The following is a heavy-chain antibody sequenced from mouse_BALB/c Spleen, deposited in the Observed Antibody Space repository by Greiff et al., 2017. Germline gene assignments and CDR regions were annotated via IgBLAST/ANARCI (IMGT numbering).Heavy chain of an antibody. V-gene: IGHV2-9*02. CDR2: IWAGGST. Sequence: VHLVESGPGLVAPSQSLSITCTVSGFSLTSYGVHWVRQPPGKGLEWLGVIWAGGSTNYNSALMSRLSISKDNSKSQVFLKMNSLQIDDTAMYYCARKENYYGSNYFDYWGQGTTLTVSS. D-gene: IGHD1-1*01. CDR3: ARKENYYGSNYFDY. J-gene: IGHJ2*01. CDR1: GFSLTSYG.